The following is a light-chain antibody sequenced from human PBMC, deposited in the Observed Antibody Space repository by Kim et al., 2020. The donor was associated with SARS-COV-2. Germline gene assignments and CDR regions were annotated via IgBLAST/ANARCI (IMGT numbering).Light chain of an antibody. J-gene: IGKJ1*01. CDR3: QQHYSAPLT. Sequence: ATINCKSSQSVLSSANNRNYLAWHQQKPGQPPKLLMSWASVRDSGVPDRFSGSGSGTDFTLTITSLQAEDVAVYYCQQHYSAPLTFGQGTKVDIK. V-gene: IGKV4-1*01. CDR2: WAS. CDR1: QSVLSSANNRNY.